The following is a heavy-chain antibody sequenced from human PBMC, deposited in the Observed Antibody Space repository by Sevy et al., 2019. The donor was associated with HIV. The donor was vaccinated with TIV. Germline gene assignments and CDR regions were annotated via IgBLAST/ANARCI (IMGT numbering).Heavy chain of an antibody. CDR1: GFTLRDSA. J-gene: IGHJ4*02. D-gene: IGHD2-15*01. V-gene: IGHV3-73*01. CDR3: RSLDVVVTGATFRGRKQESIDW. CDR2: IKRKGDNYAT. Sequence: GGSLRLSCEASGFTLRDSAVHWVRQPPGKGLEWVGRIKRKGDNYATLYSSTVKGRCIISRVDSSNTADRQMNRQQTEASDIDNYRSLDVVVTGATFRGRKQESIDWWGQGTLVTVSS.